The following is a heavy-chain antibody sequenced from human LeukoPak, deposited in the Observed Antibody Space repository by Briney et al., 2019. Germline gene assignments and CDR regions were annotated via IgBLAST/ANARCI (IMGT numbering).Heavy chain of an antibody. D-gene: IGHD6-13*01. CDR2: IHSGGNT. CDR3: ARCDSSRWNGIDY. Sequence: GGSLRLSCAASGLTVRSNYMGWVRQAPGKGLEWVSVIHSGGNTYYADSVKGRFTISRDNSRNTMDLQMNSLRAEDTAVYYCARCDSSRWNGIDYWGQGTLVTVSS. V-gene: IGHV3-53*01. J-gene: IGHJ4*02. CDR1: GLTVRSNY.